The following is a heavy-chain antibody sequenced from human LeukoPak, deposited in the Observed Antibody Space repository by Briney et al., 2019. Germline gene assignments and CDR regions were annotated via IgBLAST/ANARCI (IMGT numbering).Heavy chain of an antibody. D-gene: IGHD3-22*01. V-gene: IGHV1-2*02. Sequence: ASVKVSCKTSGYTFTDYYMHWVRQAPGQGLEWMGWINPNSGGTNYAQKFQGRVTMTRDTSISTAYMELSSLRSDDTAVYYCATGSRTYDSSGYYRTYFDYWGQGTLVTVSS. CDR3: ATGSRTYDSSGYYRTYFDY. J-gene: IGHJ4*02. CDR2: INPNSGGT. CDR1: GYTFTDYY.